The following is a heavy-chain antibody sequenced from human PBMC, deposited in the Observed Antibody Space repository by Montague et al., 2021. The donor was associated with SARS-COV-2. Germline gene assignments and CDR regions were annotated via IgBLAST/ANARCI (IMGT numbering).Heavy chain of an antibody. CDR1: GFSLSTSGMC. J-gene: IGHJ6*03. D-gene: IGHD6-13*01. CDR3: ARVSSSWSQDYYYYMDV. V-gene: IGHV2-70*11. Sequence: PALVKPTQTLTLTCTFSGFSLSTSGMCVSWIRQPPGKALEWLARIGWDDDQYYSTSLKTRLTISKDTSKNQVVLTMTNMDPVDTATYYCARVSSSWSQDYYYYMDVWGKGTTVTVSS. CDR2: IGWDDDQ.